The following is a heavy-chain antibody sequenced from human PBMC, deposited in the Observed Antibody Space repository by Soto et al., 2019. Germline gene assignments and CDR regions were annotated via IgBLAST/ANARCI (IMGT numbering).Heavy chain of an antibody. D-gene: IGHD5-12*01. J-gene: IGHJ6*02. Sequence: GESLKISCKGSGYSFTSYWIGWVRQMPGKGLEWMGIIYPGYSDTRYSPSFQGQVTISADKSISTAYLQWSSLKASDTAMYYCARENVDIVATTRDYGDPTYYYYYGMDVWGQGTTVTVSS. CDR2: IYPGYSDT. CDR1: GYSFTSYW. V-gene: IGHV5-51*01. CDR3: ARENVDIVATTRDYGDPTYYYYYGMDV.